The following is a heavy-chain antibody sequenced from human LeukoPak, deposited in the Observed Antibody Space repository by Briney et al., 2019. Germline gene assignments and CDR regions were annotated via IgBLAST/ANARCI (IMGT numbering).Heavy chain of an antibody. Sequence: PSETLFLTCTVSGGSINSHTYYWGWIRQPPGKWLEWIGRVYYDGTSYSNPSLKSRVAVFVDTSRDQFSLDLSFVTAADTALYYCVRHISTNTGYFDSCGQGTLVSVSS. D-gene: IGHD5-24*01. V-gene: IGHV4-39*01. J-gene: IGHJ4*02. CDR1: GGSINSHTYY. CDR3: VRHISTNTGYFDS. CDR2: VYYDGTS.